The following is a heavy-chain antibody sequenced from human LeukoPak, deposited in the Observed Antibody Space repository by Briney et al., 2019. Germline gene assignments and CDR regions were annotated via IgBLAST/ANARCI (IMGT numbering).Heavy chain of an antibody. CDR2: IIPIFGTA. J-gene: IGHJ3*02. V-gene: IGHV1-69*05. CDR1: GGTFSSYA. CDR3: ARDLAITMIVDRAFDI. D-gene: IGHD3-22*01. Sequence: SVKVSCKASGGTFSSYAISWVRQAPGQGLEWMGRIIPIFGTANYAQKFQGRVTITTDESTSTAYMEMGSLRSEDTAVYYCARDLAITMIVDRAFDIWGQGTMVTVSS.